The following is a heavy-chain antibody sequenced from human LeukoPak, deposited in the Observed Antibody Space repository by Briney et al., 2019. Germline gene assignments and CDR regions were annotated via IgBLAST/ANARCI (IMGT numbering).Heavy chain of an antibody. CDR3: ARERGDYGGYGFDY. J-gene: IGHJ4*02. Sequence: GGSLRLSCVASRFTFSSYKMNWVRQAPGKGLEWVSYISSSGSTIYYADSVKGRFTISRDNAENSLYLQMNSLRAEDTAVYYCARERGDYGGYGFDYWGQGTLVTVSS. V-gene: IGHV3-48*03. D-gene: IGHD4-23*01. CDR1: RFTFSSYK. CDR2: ISSSGSTI.